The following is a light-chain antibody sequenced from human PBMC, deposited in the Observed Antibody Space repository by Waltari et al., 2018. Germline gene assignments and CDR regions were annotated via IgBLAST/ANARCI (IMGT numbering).Light chain of an antibody. Sequence: EIVLTQSPGTLSLSPGERATLSCRASQSVSRTLAWYQQKPGQAPRLLSYDASSRATGIPDRFSGSGSGTDFSLTISRLEPEDFAVYYCQKYGTLPATFGQGTKVESK. CDR3: QKYGTLPAT. CDR2: DAS. CDR1: QSVSRT. J-gene: IGKJ1*01. V-gene: IGKV3-20*01.